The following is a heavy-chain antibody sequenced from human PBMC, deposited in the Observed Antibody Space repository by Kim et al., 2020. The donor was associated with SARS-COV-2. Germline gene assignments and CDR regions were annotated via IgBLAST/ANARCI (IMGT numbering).Heavy chain of an antibody. CDR2: FDPEDGET. Sequence: ASVKVSCKVSGYTLTELSMHWVRQAPGKGLEWMGGFDPEDGETIYAQKFQGRVTMTEDTSTDTAYMELSSLRSEDTAVYYCAKMKPLDDAFDIWGQGTMVTVSS. J-gene: IGHJ3*02. CDR1: GYTLTELS. V-gene: IGHV1-24*01. CDR3: AKMKPLDDAFDI.